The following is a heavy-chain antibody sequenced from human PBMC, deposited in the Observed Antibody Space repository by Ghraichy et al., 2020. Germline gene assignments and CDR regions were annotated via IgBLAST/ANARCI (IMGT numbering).Heavy chain of an antibody. V-gene: IGHV3-30*04. D-gene: IGHD3-10*01. CDR3: ARVFYVSGSYYQTENPYYYYGMDV. CDR1: GFTFSSYA. Sequence: GGSLRLSCAASGFTFSSYAMHWVRQAPGKGLEWVAVISYDGSNKYYADSVKGRFTISRDNSKNTLYLQMNSLRAEDTAVYYCARVFYVSGSYYQTENPYYYYGMDVWGQGTTVTVSS. J-gene: IGHJ6*02. CDR2: ISYDGSNK.